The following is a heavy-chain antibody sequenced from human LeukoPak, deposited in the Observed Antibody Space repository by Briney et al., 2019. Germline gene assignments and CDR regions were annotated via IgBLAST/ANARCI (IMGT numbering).Heavy chain of an antibody. V-gene: IGHV4-39*01. Sequence: SETLSLTCTVSGGSISSSSYYWGWIRQPPGKGVEWIGSIYYSGSTYYNPSLKSRVTISVDTSKNKFSLKLSSVTAADTAVYYCARLSSGYDHYFDYWGQGTLVTASS. CDR2: IYYSGST. D-gene: IGHD5-12*01. J-gene: IGHJ4*02. CDR1: GGSISSSSYY. CDR3: ARLSSGYDHYFDY.